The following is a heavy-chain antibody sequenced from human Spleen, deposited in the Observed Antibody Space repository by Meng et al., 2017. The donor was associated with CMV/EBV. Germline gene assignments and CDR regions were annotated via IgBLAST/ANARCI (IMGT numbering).Heavy chain of an antibody. CDR3: ARGLGYCGTTSCHSRFAP. CDR2: IIPISGPA. CDR1: TLSNNA. Sequence: TLSNNAISWVLPVPGQGLEWMGGIIPISGPADYAQTFQGRVTFTTDESTSTAYMELSSLRSEDTAVYYCARGLGYCGTTSCHSRFAPWGQGTLVTVSS. V-gene: IGHV1-69*05. D-gene: IGHD2-2*02. J-gene: IGHJ5*02.